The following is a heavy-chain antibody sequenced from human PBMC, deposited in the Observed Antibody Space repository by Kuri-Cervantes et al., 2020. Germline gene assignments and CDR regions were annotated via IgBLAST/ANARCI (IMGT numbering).Heavy chain of an antibody. CDR3: ARGYYASGLRAFDI. CDR2: ISYDGSNK. D-gene: IGHD3-10*01. V-gene: IGHV3-30*08. J-gene: IGHJ3*02. CDR1: AFTFSKYA. Sequence: GESLKISCAASAFTFSKYAMHWVRQTPGKGLEWVAVISYDGSNKYYADSLKGRFTISRDNSKNTMYLQMNSLRAEDTAVYYCARGYYASGLRAFDIWGQGTMVTVSS.